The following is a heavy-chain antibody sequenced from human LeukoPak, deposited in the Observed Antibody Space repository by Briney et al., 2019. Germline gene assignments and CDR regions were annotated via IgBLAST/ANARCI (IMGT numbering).Heavy chain of an antibody. CDR3: AAIKWGSDFDY. Sequence: GGSLRLSCAGSGFSFDDYAMHLVRQAPGKGLEWVSGISWNSAQIGYTDSVRGRVTVSRDNAKNSLYLQMNSPRPEDTAFYYCAAIKWGSDFDYWGQGTLVTVSS. V-gene: IGHV3-9*01. D-gene: IGHD7-27*01. J-gene: IGHJ4*02. CDR2: ISWNSAQI. CDR1: GFSFDDYA.